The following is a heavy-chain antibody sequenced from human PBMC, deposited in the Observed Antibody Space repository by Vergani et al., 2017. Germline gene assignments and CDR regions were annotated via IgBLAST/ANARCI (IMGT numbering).Heavy chain of an antibody. CDR2: IYHSGST. CDR1: GGSISSGGYS. Sequence: QLQLQESGSGLVKPSQTLSLTCAVSGGSISSGGYSWSWIRQPPGKGLEWIGYIYHSGSTYYNPSLKSRVTISVDRSKNQFSLKLNSVTAADTAVYYCARAVLRYFDWPAPYYMDVWGKGTTVTVSS. D-gene: IGHD3-9*01. CDR3: ARAVLRYFDWPAPYYMDV. V-gene: IGHV4-30-2*01. J-gene: IGHJ6*03.